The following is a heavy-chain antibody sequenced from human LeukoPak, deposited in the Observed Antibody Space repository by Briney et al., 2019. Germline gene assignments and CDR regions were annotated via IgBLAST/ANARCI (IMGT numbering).Heavy chain of an antibody. V-gene: IGHV3-30*18. Sequence: GRSLRLSCAASGFTFSSYGMHWVRQAPGKGLEWVAVISYDGSNKYYADSVKGRFTISRDNSKNTLYLQMNSLRAEDTAVYYCAKLNGAVAGQGVLIDYWGQGTLVTVSS. CDR3: AKLNGAVAGQGVLIDY. CDR2: ISYDGSNK. CDR1: GFTFSSYG. D-gene: IGHD6-19*01. J-gene: IGHJ4*02.